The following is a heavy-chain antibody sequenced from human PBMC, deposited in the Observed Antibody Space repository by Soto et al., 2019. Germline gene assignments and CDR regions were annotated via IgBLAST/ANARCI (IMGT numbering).Heavy chain of an antibody. CDR1: GGSSTNGYYC. CDR3: ARWVEVSLDYFDS. CDR2: IYHSGRT. J-gene: IGHJ4*02. Sequence: TLPLTCTVSGGSSTNGYYCWSWVRQNPGKGLEWIGHIYHSGRTYYRPSLKSRVTISVDTSKSQFSLNLSSVTAADTAVYYCARWVEVSLDYFDSWGQGTPVTVSS. D-gene: IGHD2-15*01. V-gene: IGHV4-31*03.